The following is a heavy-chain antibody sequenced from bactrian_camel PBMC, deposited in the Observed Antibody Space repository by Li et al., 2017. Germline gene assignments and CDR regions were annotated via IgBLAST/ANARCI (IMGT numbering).Heavy chain of an antibody. CDR2: IRSDGTT. D-gene: IGHD2*01. V-gene: IGHV3S53*01. J-gene: IGHJ4*01. CDR1: GFSPHRCG. Sequence: QVQLVESGGVSVQTGGSLTLSCTAPGFSPHRCGMDWYRQAAGKQREWVSSIRSDGTTRYADSVKGRFTISEDRAKDTVYLQMNNLEPEDTAMYSCQSDAYCSVGYCYGLPCCQGTQVTVSS.